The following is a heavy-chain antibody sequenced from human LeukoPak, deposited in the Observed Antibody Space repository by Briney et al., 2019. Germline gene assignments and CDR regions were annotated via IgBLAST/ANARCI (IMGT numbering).Heavy chain of an antibody. CDR1: GFTFSSYG. D-gene: IGHD1-26*01. V-gene: IGHV3-30*18. Sequence: GRSLRLSCAASGFTFSSYGMHWVRQAPGKGLEWVAVISYDGSNKYYADSVKGRFTISRDNSKNTLYLQMNSLRAEDTAVYYCAKGTSGSYASFDYWGQGTLVTVSS. CDR2: ISYDGSNK. J-gene: IGHJ4*02. CDR3: AKGTSGSYASFDY.